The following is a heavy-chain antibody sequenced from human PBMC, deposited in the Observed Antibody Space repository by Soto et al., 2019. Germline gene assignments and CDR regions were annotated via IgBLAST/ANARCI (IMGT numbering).Heavy chain of an antibody. CDR2: ISAYNGNT. J-gene: IGHJ4*02. Sequence: GASVKVSCKASGYTFTNYGINWVRQAPGQKLEWMGWISAYNGNTKYSQKLQGRVTITTDTSTSTAYMELRSLRSDDTAVFYCAVDSGKYSGRRQVWGQGTMVTVSS. CDR3: AVDSGKYSGRRQV. D-gene: IGHD1-26*01. CDR1: GYTFTNYG. V-gene: IGHV1-18*01.